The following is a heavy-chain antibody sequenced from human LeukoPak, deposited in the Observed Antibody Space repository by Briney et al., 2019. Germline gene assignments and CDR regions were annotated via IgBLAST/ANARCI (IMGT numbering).Heavy chain of an antibody. Sequence: GGSLRLSCAASGFTFSSYALSWVRQAPGKGLEWVSAISGSGGSTYYADSVRGRFTISRDNSKNSLYLQMNSLRDEDTAMYYCARLGYGDYHFDYWGQGTLVTVSS. D-gene: IGHD4-17*01. V-gene: IGHV3-23*01. J-gene: IGHJ4*02. CDR3: ARLGYGDYHFDY. CDR2: ISGSGGST. CDR1: GFTFSSYA.